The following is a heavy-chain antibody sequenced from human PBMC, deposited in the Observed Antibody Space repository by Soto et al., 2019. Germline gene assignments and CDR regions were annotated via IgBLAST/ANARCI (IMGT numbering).Heavy chain of an antibody. J-gene: IGHJ4*02. CDR1: GFTFSSYA. CDR2: ISGSGGST. D-gene: IGHD2-2*01. Sequence: GGSLRLSCAASGFTFSSYAMSWVRQAPGKGLEWVSAISGSGGSTYYADSVKGRFTISRDNSKNTLYLQMNSLRAEDTAVYYCAKGGRCSSTSCQYFDYWGQGTLVTLSS. V-gene: IGHV3-23*01. CDR3: AKGGRCSSTSCQYFDY.